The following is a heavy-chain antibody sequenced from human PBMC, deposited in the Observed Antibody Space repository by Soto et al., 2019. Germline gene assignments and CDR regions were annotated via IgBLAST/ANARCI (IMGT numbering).Heavy chain of an antibody. CDR3: AKDMYSSSPMDY. CDR1: GFTCSSYA. CDR2: ISGSGGST. J-gene: IGHJ4*02. V-gene: IGHV3-23*01. Sequence: EVQLLESGGGLVQPGGSLRLSCAASGFTCSSYAMSWVRQAPAQGLEWVSAISGSGGSTDYADSVKGRFTISSDNAKPALYLQMNSLSAEATAVYSCAKDMYSSSPMDYWGQGTLVTVSA. D-gene: IGHD6-6*01.